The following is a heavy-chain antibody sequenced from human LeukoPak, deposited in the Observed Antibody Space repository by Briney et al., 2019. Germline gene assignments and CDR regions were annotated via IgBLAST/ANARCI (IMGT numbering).Heavy chain of an antibody. D-gene: IGHD2-2*01. Sequence: SETLSLTCSVSGGSISSYYWSWIRQPPGKGLEWIGYMYYNGRTHYNPSLESRVTISVDTSKNQFSLQLHSVTAADTAVYYCAKVFCSSTSCQKTFDYWGQGSLVTVSS. CDR2: MYYNGRT. CDR1: GGSISSYY. V-gene: IGHV4-59*01. J-gene: IGHJ4*02. CDR3: AKVFCSSTSCQKTFDY.